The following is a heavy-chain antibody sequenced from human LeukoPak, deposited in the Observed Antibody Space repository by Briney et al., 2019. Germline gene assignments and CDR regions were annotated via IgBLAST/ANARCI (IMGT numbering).Heavy chain of an antibody. CDR3: ARGSNCGAISLY. Sequence: GGSLRFSCAVSTFIVSSNYMNWHRQAPGKGLEWVSVIYSADTTHYAESVKGRFTISRDNSKNTLYLQMNSLRAEDTAVYYCARGSNCGAISLYWGQGTLVTVSS. V-gene: IGHV3-66*01. D-gene: IGHD7-27*01. CDR2: IYSADTT. CDR1: TFIVSSNY. J-gene: IGHJ4*02.